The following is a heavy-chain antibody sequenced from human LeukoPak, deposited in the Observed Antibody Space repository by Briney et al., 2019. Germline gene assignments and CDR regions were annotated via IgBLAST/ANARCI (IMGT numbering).Heavy chain of an antibody. CDR2: IRYDGSDK. D-gene: IGHD2-2*01. Sequence: QPGGSLRLSCAASGFAFSSYGMHWVRQAPGKGLEWVAFIRYDGSDKYYADSVKGRFTISRDNSKNTLYLQMNSLRGEDTAVYYCARVKDIVVVPAARSNGVFGYWGQGTLVTVSS. CDR1: GFAFSSYG. V-gene: IGHV3-30*02. J-gene: IGHJ4*02. CDR3: ARVKDIVVVPAARSNGVFGY.